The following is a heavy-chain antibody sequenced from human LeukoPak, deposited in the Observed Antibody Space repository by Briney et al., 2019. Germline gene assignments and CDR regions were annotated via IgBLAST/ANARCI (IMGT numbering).Heavy chain of an antibody. D-gene: IGHD3-3*01. CDR2: ISGSGGST. Sequence: PGGSVRLSCAASGFTFSSYAMSWVRQAPGKGLEWVSAISGSGGSTYYADSVKGRFTISRDNSKNTLYLQMNSLRAEDTAVYYCAKERDSYYDFWSGYSANDYWGQGTLVTVSS. V-gene: IGHV3-23*01. CDR3: AKERDSYYDFWSGYSANDY. J-gene: IGHJ4*02. CDR1: GFTFSSYA.